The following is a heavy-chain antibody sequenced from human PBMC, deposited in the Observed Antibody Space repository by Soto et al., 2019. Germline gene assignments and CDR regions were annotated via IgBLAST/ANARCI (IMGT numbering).Heavy chain of an antibody. CDR3: ARERDGDLVFDY. Sequence: QVQLAESGGGVVQPGRSLRLSCAASGFTFSSYAMHWVRQAPGKGLEWVAVISYDGSNKYYADSVKGRFTISRDNSKNTLYLQMNSLRAEDTAVYYCARERDGDLVFDYWGQGTLVTVSS. D-gene: IGHD4-17*01. J-gene: IGHJ4*02. V-gene: IGHV3-30-3*01. CDR2: ISYDGSNK. CDR1: GFTFSSYA.